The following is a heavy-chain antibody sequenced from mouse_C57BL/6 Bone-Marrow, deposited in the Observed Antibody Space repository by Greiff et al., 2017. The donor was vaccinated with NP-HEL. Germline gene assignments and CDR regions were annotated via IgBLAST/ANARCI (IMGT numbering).Heavy chain of an antibody. D-gene: IGHD1-1*01. CDR3: ARCSSYDDWYFDV. CDR1: GYTFTSYW. V-gene: IGHV1-7*01. Sequence: QVQLKQSGAELAKPGASVKLSCKASGYTFTSYWMHWVKQRPGQGLEWIGYINPSSGYTKYNQKFKDKATLTADKSSSTAYMQLSSLTYEDSAVYYCARCSSYDDWYFDVWGTGTTVTVSS. J-gene: IGHJ1*03. CDR2: INPSSGYT.